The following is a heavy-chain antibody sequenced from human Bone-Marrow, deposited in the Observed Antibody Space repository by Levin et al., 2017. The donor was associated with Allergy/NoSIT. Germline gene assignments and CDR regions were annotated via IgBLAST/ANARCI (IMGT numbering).Heavy chain of an antibody. J-gene: IGHJ4*02. V-gene: IGHV3-21*01. CDR1: GFIFSDFS. Sequence: LSLTCAASGFIFSDFSMNWVRQAPGKGLEWVASISTGSHYIHYADSMKGRFTISRDNAKNSLYLQMSGLSPDDAAVYYCARDSYSSSNFDYWGQGTLVTVSS. CDR3: ARDSYSSSNFDY. CDR2: ISTGSHYI. D-gene: IGHD6-13*01.